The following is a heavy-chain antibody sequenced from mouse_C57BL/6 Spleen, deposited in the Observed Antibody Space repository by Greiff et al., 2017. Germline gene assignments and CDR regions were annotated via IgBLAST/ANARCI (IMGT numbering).Heavy chain of an antibody. J-gene: IGHJ4*01. CDR3: TNDGSRHYYAMDY. V-gene: IGHV1-15*01. CDR2: IDPETGGT. Sequence: QVQLQQSGAELVRPGASVTLSCKASGYTFTDYEMHWVKQTPVHGLEWIGAIDPETGGTAYNQKFKGKAILTADKSSSTAYMELRSLTSEDSAVYYCTNDGSRHYYAMDYWGQGTSVTVSS. D-gene: IGHD1-1*01. CDR1: GYTFTDYE.